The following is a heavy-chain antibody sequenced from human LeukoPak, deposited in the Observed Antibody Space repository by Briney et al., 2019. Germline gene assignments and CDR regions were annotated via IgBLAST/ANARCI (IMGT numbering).Heavy chain of an antibody. CDR2: IYHSGST. V-gene: IGHV4-38-2*02. CDR1: GYSISSGYY. D-gene: IGHD1-26*01. CDR3: ARAIEVGAMTPFDY. Sequence: PSETLSLTCTVSGYSISSGYYWGWIRQPPGKGLEWIGSIYHSGSTYYNPSLKSRVTISVDTSKNQFSLKLSSVTAADTAVYYCARAIEVGAMTPFDYWGQGTLVTVSS. J-gene: IGHJ4*02.